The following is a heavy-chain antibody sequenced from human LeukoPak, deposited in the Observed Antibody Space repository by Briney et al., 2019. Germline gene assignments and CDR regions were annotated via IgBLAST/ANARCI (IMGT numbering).Heavy chain of an antibody. V-gene: IGHV4-61*02. J-gene: IGHJ4*02. CDR1: GGSISSGSYY. Sequence: SETLSLTCTVSGGSISSGSYYWSWIRQPAGKGLEWIGRIYTSGSTNYNPSLKSRVTISVGTSKNQFSLKLSSVTAADTAVYYCARDAMVRGVSYWGQGTLVTVSS. CDR2: IYTSGST. CDR3: ARDAMVRGVSY. D-gene: IGHD3-10*01.